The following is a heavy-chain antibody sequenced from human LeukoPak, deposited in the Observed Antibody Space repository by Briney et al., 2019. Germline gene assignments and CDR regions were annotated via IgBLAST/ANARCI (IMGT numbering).Heavy chain of an antibody. Sequence: SETLSLTCIVYGGSFSAHYWSWLRQPPGKGLEWIAEINHSGGTNYNPSLMSRVAISVDTSKNQFSLKLSPVTAADTAVYYCARGGFGYNDAFDIWGQGTMVTVSS. D-gene: IGHD5-24*01. CDR1: GGSFSAHY. J-gene: IGHJ3*02. V-gene: IGHV4-34*01. CDR3: ARGGFGYNDAFDI. CDR2: INHSGGT.